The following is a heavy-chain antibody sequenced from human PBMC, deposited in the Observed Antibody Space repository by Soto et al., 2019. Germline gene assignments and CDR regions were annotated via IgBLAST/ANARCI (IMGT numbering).Heavy chain of an antibody. J-gene: IGHJ3*02. CDR1: GGSISSSSYY. CDR3: ARCGYYDISRDAFDI. D-gene: IGHD3-9*01. Sequence: PSETLSLTCTVSGGSISSSSYYWGWIRQPPGKGLEWIGSIYYSGSTYYNPSLKSRVTISVDTSKNQFSLKLSSVTAADTAVYYCARCGYYDISRDAFDISGQRTIVTVS. CDR2: IYYSGST. V-gene: IGHV4-39*01.